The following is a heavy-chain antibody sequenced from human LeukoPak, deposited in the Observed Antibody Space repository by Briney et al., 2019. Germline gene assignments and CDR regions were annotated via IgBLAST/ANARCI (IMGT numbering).Heavy chain of an antibody. CDR3: AATVDTAMVTGYYYMDV. CDR2: IVVGSGNT. V-gene: IGHV1-58*02. CDR1: GFTFTSSA. Sequence: ASVKVSCKASGFTFTSSAMQWVRQARGQRLEWIGWIVVGSGNTNYAQKFQERVTITRDMSTSTAYMELSSLRSEDTAVYYCAATVDTAMVTGYYYMDVWGKGTTVTISS. J-gene: IGHJ6*03. D-gene: IGHD5-18*01.